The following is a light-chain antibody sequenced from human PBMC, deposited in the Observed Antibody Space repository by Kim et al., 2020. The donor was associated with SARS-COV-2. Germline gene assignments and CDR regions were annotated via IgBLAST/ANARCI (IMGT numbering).Light chain of an antibody. CDR3: QQSYGTPFT. CDR1: QTINNY. J-gene: IGKJ3*01. Sequence: DIQMTQSPSSLSASIGDRVTITCRASQTINNYVNWYQVKPGEAPNLLIYGASTLQSGVPSRFSGSRSGTEFTLTINGLQPEDLATYYCQQSYGTPFTCGPGTKVDIK. CDR2: GAS. V-gene: IGKV1-39*01.